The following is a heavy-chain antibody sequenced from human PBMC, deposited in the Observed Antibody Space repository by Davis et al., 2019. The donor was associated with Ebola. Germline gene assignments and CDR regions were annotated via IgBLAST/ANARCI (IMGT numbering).Heavy chain of an antibody. J-gene: IGHJ4*02. Sequence: GESLKISCAASGFTFSSYAMSWVRQAPGKGLEWVSAISGSGGSTYYADSVKGRITISRDNSKNTLYLQMTSLRAEDTAVYYCARGYYYENSGYYNFDHWGQGTLVTVSS. CDR2: ISGSGGST. V-gene: IGHV3-23*01. CDR3: ARGYYYENSGYYNFDH. CDR1: GFTFSSYA. D-gene: IGHD3-22*01.